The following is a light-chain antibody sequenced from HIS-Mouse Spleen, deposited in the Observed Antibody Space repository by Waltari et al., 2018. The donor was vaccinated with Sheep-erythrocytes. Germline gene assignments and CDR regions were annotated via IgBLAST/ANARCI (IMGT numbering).Light chain of an antibody. CDR3: CSYAGSSTFHVV. CDR2: EGS. CDR1: SSDVGSYNL. Sequence: QSALTQPASVSGSPGQSITISCTGTSSDVGSYNLVSCYQQPPGKAPKLMIYEGSKRPSGVSNRFSGSKSGNTASLTISGLQAEDEADYYCCSYAGSSTFHVVFGGGTKLTVL. V-gene: IGLV2-23*03. J-gene: IGLJ2*01.